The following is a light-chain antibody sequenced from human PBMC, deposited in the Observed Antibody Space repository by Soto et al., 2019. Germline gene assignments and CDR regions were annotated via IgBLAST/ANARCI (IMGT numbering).Light chain of an antibody. CDR1: QSIGSC. CDR3: QQYTDFSALT. Sequence: DIRMTQSPSTLSASVGDRVTITCRASQSIGSCLAWYQQKPGKAPRLLIYKASNLEGGVLSRFSGSGSGTDFTLTISSLQADDFATYYCQQYTDFSALTFGGGTKVELK. CDR2: KAS. V-gene: IGKV1-5*03. J-gene: IGKJ4*01.